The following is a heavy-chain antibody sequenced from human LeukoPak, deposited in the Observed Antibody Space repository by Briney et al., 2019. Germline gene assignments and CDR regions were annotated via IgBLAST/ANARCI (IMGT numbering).Heavy chain of an antibody. J-gene: IGHJ4*02. CDR3: ARDRSGGIDY. CDR2: ISYDGSNK. Sequence: PGRSLRLSCAASGFTFSSYAMHWVRQAPGKGLEWVAVISYDGSNKYYADSVKGRFTISRDNSKNTLYLQMSSLRAEDTAVYYCARDRSGGIDYWGQGTLVTVSS. D-gene: IGHD3-16*01. CDR1: GFTFSSYA. V-gene: IGHV3-30-3*01.